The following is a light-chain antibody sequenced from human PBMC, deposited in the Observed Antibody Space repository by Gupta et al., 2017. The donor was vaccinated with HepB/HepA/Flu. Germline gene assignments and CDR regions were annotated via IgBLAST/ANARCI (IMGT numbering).Light chain of an antibody. V-gene: IGLV1-40*01. CDR1: SSNIGTGYD. CDR3: QSYDSSLSGSVV. CDR2: GNS. Sequence: QSVLTQPPSVSGAPGQRVTIPCPGSSSNIGTGYDVHWYQQLPGTAPKLLIYGNSNRPSGVPDRFSGSKSGTSASLAITGLQAEDEADYYCQSYDSSLSGSVVFGGGTKLTVL. J-gene: IGLJ2*01.